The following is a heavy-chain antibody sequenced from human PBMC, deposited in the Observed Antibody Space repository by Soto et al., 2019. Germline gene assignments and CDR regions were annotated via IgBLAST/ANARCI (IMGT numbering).Heavy chain of an antibody. D-gene: IGHD3-22*01. CDR2: IKQDGSEK. CDR1: GFTFSSYW. Sequence: GESLKISCAASGFTFSSYWMSWVRQAPGKGLEWVANIKQDGSEKYYVDSVKGRFTISRDNAKNSLYLQMNSLRAEDTAVYYCARAHRDYDSSGYFVKFDYWGQGTLVTVSS. CDR3: ARAHRDYDSSGYFVKFDY. V-gene: IGHV3-7*01. J-gene: IGHJ4*02.